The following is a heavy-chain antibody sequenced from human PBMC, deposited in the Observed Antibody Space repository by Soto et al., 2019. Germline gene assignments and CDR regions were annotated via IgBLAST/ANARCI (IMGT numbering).Heavy chain of an antibody. CDR1: GGSINSGDSY. D-gene: IGHD2-15*01. CDR2: INYRGST. V-gene: IGHV4-31*03. J-gene: IGHJ5*02. CDR3: ARDAPGVAPS. Sequence: QVQLQEPGPGLVRPSQTLSLTCTDSGGSINSGDSYWTWIRQHPEKGLEWIGYINYRGSTFYNPSLKSRIIVSVDTSKNQFSLSLSSVTAADTAVYYCARDAPGVAPSWGQGTLVTVSS.